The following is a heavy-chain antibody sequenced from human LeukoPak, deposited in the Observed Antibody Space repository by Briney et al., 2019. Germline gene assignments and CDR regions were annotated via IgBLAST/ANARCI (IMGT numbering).Heavy chain of an antibody. CDR2: MTASSSHI. CDR3: ARDANWSSDN. Sequence: TGGSLRLSCASSGFTFSSYSMNWIRQAPGKGLEWVSSMTASSSHIWYADVVKGRFTISRDNAKNSLYLQMNSLTADDTGVYYCARDANWSSDNWGQGTLVTVSS. D-gene: IGHD1-1*01. J-gene: IGHJ4*02. CDR1: GFTFSSYS. V-gene: IGHV3-21*03.